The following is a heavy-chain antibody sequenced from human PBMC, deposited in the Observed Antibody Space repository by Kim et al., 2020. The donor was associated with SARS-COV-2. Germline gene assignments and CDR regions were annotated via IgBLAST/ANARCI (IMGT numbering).Heavy chain of an antibody. V-gene: IGHV3-15*01. CDR1: GFTFSNAW. Sequence: GGSLRLSCAASGFTFSNAWMSWVRQAPGKGLEWVGRIKSKTDGGTTDYAAPVKGRFTISRDDSKNTLYLQMNSLKTEDTAVYYCTTSIERALGELSPRLPQAPGYWGQGTLVTVSS. J-gene: IGHJ4*02. CDR2: IKSKTDGGTT. CDR3: TTSIERALGELSPRLPQAPGY. D-gene: IGHD3-10*01.